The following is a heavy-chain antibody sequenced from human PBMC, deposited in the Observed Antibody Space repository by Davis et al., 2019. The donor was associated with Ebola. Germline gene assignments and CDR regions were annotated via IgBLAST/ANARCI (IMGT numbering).Heavy chain of an antibody. V-gene: IGHV3-74*01. CDR2: INSDGSRT. J-gene: IGHJ6*02. D-gene: IGHD6-6*01. CDR1: GFTFSSYR. CDR3: ARGRYSTSSGVYYYAMDV. Sequence: HTGGSLRLSCAASGFTFSSYRMHWVRQAPGKGLVWVSRINSDGSRTSYADSVKGRFTISRDNAKNTLYLQMNSLRAEDTAVYYCARGRYSTSSGVYYYAMDVWGQGTTVTVSS.